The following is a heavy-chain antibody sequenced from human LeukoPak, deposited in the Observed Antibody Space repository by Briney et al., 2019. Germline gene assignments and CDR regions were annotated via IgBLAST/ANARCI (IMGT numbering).Heavy chain of an antibody. J-gene: IGHJ4*02. CDR2: IHKGGDT. CDR1: GFSVSANC. V-gene: IGHV3-53*05. Sequence: GGSLRLSCTASGFSVSANCMSWVRLAPGEGLGWVSVIHKGGDTYYANSVKGRFTISRDNSKNTLYLQMNSLRAEDTAVYYCARERYCSGASCPNSNRYFDFWGQATLVTVSS. D-gene: IGHD2-15*01. CDR3: ARERYCSGASCPNSNRYFDF.